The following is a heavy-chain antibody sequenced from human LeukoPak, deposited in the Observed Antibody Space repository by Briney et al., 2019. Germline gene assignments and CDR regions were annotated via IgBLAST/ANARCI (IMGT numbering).Heavy chain of an antibody. CDR3: ARGGYDFVYYYYGMDV. D-gene: IGHD3-3*01. Sequence: EASVKVSCKASGYTFTSYYMHWVRQAPGQGLEWMGIIDPSGGSTTYAQKFQGRVTMTRDTSTSTVYMELSRLRSDDTAVYYCARGGYDFVYYYYGMDVWGQGTTVTVSS. V-gene: IGHV1-46*01. CDR1: GYTFTSYY. CDR2: IDPSGGST. J-gene: IGHJ6*02.